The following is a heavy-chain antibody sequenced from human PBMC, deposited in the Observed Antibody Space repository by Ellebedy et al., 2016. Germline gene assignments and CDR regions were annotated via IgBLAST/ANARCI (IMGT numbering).Heavy chain of an antibody. J-gene: IGHJ4*02. CDR2: IYPGDSDT. V-gene: IGHV5-51*01. D-gene: IGHD5/OR15-5a*01. CDR3: ARLPRVLAGQVFDS. Sequence: GESLKISXKASGSSFSNYWIGWVRQMPGKGLEWMGIIYPGDSDTRYSPSFQGQVTISADKSISTAYLQWNSLKASDTASYYCARLPRVLAGQVFDSWGQGTPVTVSS. CDR1: GSSFSNYW.